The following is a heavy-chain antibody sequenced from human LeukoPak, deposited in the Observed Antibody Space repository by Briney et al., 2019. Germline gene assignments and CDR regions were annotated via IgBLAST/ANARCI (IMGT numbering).Heavy chain of an antibody. Sequence: ASVKVSCKASGYTFTAYSMHWARQAPGQGLEWMGWINPNSGVTNYAQKSQGRVTMTGDTSITTAYMELSWLTSDETAVYCCAIVFATSTSSLDYWGQGTLVTVSS. CDR1: GYTFTAYS. D-gene: IGHD2-2*01. V-gene: IGHV1-2*02. CDR3: AIVFATSTSSLDY. J-gene: IGHJ4*02. CDR2: INPNSGVT.